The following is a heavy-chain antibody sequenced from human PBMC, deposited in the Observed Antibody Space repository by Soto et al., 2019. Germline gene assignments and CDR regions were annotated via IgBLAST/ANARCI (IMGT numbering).Heavy chain of an antibody. CDR1: GGSISSSSYY. V-gene: IGHV4-39*01. CDR3: ARSFPSVDTAMVRGGVYYFDY. D-gene: IGHD5-18*01. Sequence: QLQLQESGPGLVKPSETLSLTCTVSGGSISSSSYYWGWIRQPPGKGLEWIGSIYYSGSTYYNPSLKSRVTISVDTSKNQFSLKLSSVTAADTAVYYCARSFPSVDTAMVRGGVYYFDYWGQGTLVTVSS. CDR2: IYYSGST. J-gene: IGHJ4*02.